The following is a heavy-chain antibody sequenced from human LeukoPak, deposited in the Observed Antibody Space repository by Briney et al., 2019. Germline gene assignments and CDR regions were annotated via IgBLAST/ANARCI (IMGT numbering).Heavy chain of an antibody. D-gene: IGHD5-18*01. V-gene: IGHV4-31*03. Sequence: SQTLSLTCTVSGGSISSGGYYWSWIRQHPGKGLEWIGYIYYSGSTYYNPSLKSRVTISVDTSKNQFSLKLSSVTAADTAVYYCARLRGYSYGYVDYWGQGTLVTVSS. CDR2: IYYSGST. CDR1: GGSISSGGYY. CDR3: ARLRGYSYGYVDY. J-gene: IGHJ4*02.